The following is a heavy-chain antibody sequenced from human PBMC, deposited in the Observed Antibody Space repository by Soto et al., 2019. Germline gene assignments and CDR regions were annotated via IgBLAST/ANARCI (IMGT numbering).Heavy chain of an antibody. CDR3: ARDLHGIVPHDY. V-gene: IGHV3-21*01. D-gene: IGHD1-26*01. CDR1: GFTFSSYS. J-gene: IGHJ4*02. Sequence: GGSLRLSCAASGFTFSSYSMNWVRQAPGKGLEWVSSISSSSYIYYADSVKGRFTISRDNAKNSLYLQMNSLRAEDTAVYYFARDLHGIVPHDYWGQGTLVTVSS. CDR2: ISSSSYI.